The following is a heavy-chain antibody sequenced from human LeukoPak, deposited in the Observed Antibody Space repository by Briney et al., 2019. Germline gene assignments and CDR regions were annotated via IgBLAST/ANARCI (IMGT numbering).Heavy chain of an antibody. J-gene: IGHJ4*02. V-gene: IGHV4-59*08. CDR3: ARRAYSSGFDYIDY. D-gene: IGHD6-19*01. Sequence: SETLSLTCTVSGGSISSYYWSWIRQPPGKGLELIGFIYYSGSTSYNPYLKSRVTISVDTSKSQSSLKLSSVIAADTAVYYCARRAYSSGFDYIDYWGQGTLVTVSS. CDR1: GGSISSYY. CDR2: IYYSGST.